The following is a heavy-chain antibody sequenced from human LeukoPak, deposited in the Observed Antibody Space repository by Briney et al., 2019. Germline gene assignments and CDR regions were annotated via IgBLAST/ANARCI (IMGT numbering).Heavy chain of an antibody. Sequence: SETLSLTCTVSGGSISSGDYYWSWIRQPPGKGLEWIGYIYYSGSTYYNPSLKSRVTISVDTSKNQFSLKLSSVTAADTAVYYCAREGDGDGGTLFDYWGQGTLVTVSS. CDR1: GGSISSGDYY. J-gene: IGHJ4*02. D-gene: IGHD4-17*01. CDR2: IYYSGST. V-gene: IGHV4-30-4*02. CDR3: AREGDGDGGTLFDY.